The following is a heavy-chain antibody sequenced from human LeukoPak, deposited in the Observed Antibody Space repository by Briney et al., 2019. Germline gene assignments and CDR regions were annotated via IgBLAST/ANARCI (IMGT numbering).Heavy chain of an antibody. Sequence: GRSLRLFCAASGFTFSSYGMHWVRQAPGKGLEWVAVIWYDGSNKYYADSVKGRFTISRDNSKNTLYLQMNSLRAEDTAVYYCARAKASSGEYDYWGQGTLVTVSS. CDR1: GFTFSSYG. CDR3: ARAKASSGEYDY. D-gene: IGHD3-10*01. CDR2: IWYDGSNK. V-gene: IGHV3-33*01. J-gene: IGHJ4*02.